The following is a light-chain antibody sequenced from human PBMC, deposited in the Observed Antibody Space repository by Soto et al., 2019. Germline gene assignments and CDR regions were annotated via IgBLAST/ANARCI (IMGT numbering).Light chain of an antibody. V-gene: IGKV1-6*01. Sequence: AIELTQSPSTLSASVGDRVTITCRASQAIRTDLGWYQQKPGKAPKLLIFAASNLHSGVPSRFSGSGSGTDFTLTINSQQAEDFATYYCLQEYNYPRTFGQGTKVDIK. J-gene: IGKJ1*01. CDR3: LQEYNYPRT. CDR2: AAS. CDR1: QAIRTD.